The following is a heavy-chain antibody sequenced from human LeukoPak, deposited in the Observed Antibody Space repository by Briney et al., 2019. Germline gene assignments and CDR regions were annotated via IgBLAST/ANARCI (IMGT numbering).Heavy chain of an antibody. Sequence: GGSLRLSCAASGFTFSTHSMYWVRQSPGKGLEWVSSISASSNFIHYAESVRGRFTISRDNAKNSLYLQMNSLGAQDTAVYYCARPATGYCSSAGCHWDSWGQGTLVTVSS. D-gene: IGHD2-2*01. CDR2: ISASSNFI. CDR1: GFTFSTHS. J-gene: IGHJ4*02. V-gene: IGHV3-21*01. CDR3: ARPATGYCSSAGCHWDS.